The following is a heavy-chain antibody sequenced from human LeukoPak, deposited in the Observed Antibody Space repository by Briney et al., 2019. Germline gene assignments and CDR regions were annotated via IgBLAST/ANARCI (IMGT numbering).Heavy chain of an antibody. CDR1: GDSVSSESAA. J-gene: IGHJ3*02. Sequence: SQTLSLTCAISGDSVSSESAAWNWIRQSPSRGLEWLGRIYYRSKWYNEYSGSVKSRIIINPDISKNQFSLQLNSVSPEDTAMYYCVRDSGYWNDACDIWGQGTMVTVSS. D-gene: IGHD5-12*01. CDR3: VRDSGYWNDACDI. V-gene: IGHV6-1*01. CDR2: IYYRSKWYN.